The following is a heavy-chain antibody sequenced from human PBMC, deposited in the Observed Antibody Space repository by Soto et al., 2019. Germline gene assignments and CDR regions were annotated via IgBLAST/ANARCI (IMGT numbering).Heavy chain of an antibody. CDR2: IYYSGST. CDR3: AREGGGDSSGYPDYYYGMDV. D-gene: IGHD3-22*01. Sequence: QVQLQESGPGLVKPSETLSLTCTVSGGSVSSGSYYWSWIRQPPGKGLEWIGYIYYSGSTNYNPSLKRRVTISVDTSKNQFSLKLSSVTAADTAVYYCAREGGGDSSGYPDYYYGMDVWGQGTTVTVSS. CDR1: GGSVSSGSYY. V-gene: IGHV4-61*01. J-gene: IGHJ6*02.